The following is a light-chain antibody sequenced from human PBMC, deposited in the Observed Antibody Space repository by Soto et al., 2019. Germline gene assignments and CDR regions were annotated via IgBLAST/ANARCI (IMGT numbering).Light chain of an antibody. CDR2: GAS. Sequence: EIVLTQSPGTLSLSPGERATLSCRASQSVSSSYLAWYQQKPGQAPRLLIYGASHMATGIRDRFRGSGSGTDCPLTVSRPEPEDFAVYCCQQYGSSPWTFGQGTKVEIK. V-gene: IGKV3-20*01. CDR3: QQYGSSPWT. J-gene: IGKJ1*01. CDR1: QSVSSSY.